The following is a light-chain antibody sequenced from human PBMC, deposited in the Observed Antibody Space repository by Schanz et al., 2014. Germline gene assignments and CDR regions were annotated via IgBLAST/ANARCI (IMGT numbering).Light chain of an antibody. J-gene: IGKJ2*01. CDR1: PGLTTN. Sequence: ILMTQSPATLSVSPGERATLSCRASPGLTTNLAWYQQKPGQAPRLLIYGASTRATGVPARFSGSGSGADFTLTISSLQSEDFAVYYCQQYNNWPPYTFGQGTKLEIK. CDR2: GAS. V-gene: IGKV3-15*01. CDR3: QQYNNWPPYT.